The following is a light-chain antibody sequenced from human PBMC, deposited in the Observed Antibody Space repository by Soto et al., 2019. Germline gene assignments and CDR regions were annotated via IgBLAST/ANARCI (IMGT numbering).Light chain of an antibody. J-gene: IGKJ1*01. V-gene: IGKV1-39*01. CDR1: QSISSY. Sequence: IQVTQSPSSLSASVGDRVTITCRASQSISSYLNWYQQKPGKAPNLLVYAASSLQSGVPSRFTGSGSGTDFTLTVTSLQSEDFGVYYCQLYKDWLTTFGQVTKVDI. CDR3: QLYKDWLTT. CDR2: AAS.